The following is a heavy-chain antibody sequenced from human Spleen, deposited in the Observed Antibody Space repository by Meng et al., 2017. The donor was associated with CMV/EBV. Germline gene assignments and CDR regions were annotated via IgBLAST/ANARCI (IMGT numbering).Heavy chain of an antibody. CDR3: ARDQRQGWQLSTGPFDS. D-gene: IGHD4-23*01. V-gene: IGHV3-11*04. Sequence: GESLKISCEGSGFNFSDYYMSWIRQAPGKGLEWLSYISLSGRTIHYADSLKGRFTISRDNAKSSVYLQMNSLSAEDTAVYYCARDQRQGWQLSTGPFDSWGQGTLVTVSS. J-gene: IGHJ4*02. CDR2: ISLSGRTI. CDR1: GFNFSDYY.